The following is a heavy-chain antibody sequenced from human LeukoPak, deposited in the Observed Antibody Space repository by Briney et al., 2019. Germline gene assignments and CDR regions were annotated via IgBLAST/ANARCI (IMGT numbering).Heavy chain of an antibody. CDR3: AREGYYDSSGDFDY. J-gene: IGHJ4*02. V-gene: IGHV1-2*02. Sequence: ASVKVSCKASGYTFTGYYMHWVRQAPGQGLEWMGWINPNSGGTNYAQKFQGRVTMTRDTSTSTVYMELSSLRSEDTAVYYCAREGYYDSSGDFDYWGQGTLVTVSS. CDR2: INPNSGGT. CDR1: GYTFTGYY. D-gene: IGHD3-22*01.